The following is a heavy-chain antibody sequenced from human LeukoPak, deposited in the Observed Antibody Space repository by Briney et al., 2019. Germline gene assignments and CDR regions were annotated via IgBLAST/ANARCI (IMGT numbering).Heavy chain of an antibody. J-gene: IGHJ4*02. D-gene: IGHD2-8*01. CDR2: IYYSGST. V-gene: IGHV4-39*01. CDR3: ARNNTLMMYPRGGEDKGFDY. CDR1: GGSISSSSYY. Sequence: SGTLSLTCTVSGGSISSSSYYWGWIRQPPGKGLEWIGSIYYSGSTHYNPSLKSRVTISVDASKNQFSLKLSSVTAADTAVYYCARNNTLMMYPRGGEDKGFDYWGQGTLVTVSS.